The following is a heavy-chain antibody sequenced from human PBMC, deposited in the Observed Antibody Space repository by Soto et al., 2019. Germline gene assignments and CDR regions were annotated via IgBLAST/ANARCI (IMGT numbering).Heavy chain of an antibody. Sequence: SVKVSCKASGGTFISYAISWVRQAPGQGLEWMGGIIPIFGTANYAQKFQGRVTITADESTSTAYMELSSLRSEDTAVYYCARSAGYSSGYSVFRPYYYYGMGVWGQGTTVTVSS. J-gene: IGHJ6*02. D-gene: IGHD3-22*01. V-gene: IGHV1-69*13. CDR3: ARSAGYSSGYSVFRPYYYYGMGV. CDR2: IIPIFGTA. CDR1: GGTFISYA.